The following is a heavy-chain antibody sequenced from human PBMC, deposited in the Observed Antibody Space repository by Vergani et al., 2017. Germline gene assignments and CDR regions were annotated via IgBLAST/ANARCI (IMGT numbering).Heavy chain of an antibody. CDR2: ISYDGSNK. CDR3: ARDSGLNEDY. Sequence: QVQLVESGGGVVQPGRSLRLSCAASGFTFSSYGMHWVRQAPGKGLEWVAVISYDGSNKYYADSVEGRFTISRDNSKNTLFLQMNSLRAEDTAVYYCARDSGLNEDYWGQGTLVTVSS. J-gene: IGHJ4*02. CDR1: GFTFSSYG. D-gene: IGHD3-10*01. V-gene: IGHV3-30*03.